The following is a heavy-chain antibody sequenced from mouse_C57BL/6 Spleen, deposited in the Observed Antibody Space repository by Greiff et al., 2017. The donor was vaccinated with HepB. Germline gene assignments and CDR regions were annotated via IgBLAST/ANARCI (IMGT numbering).Heavy chain of an antibody. CDR1: GFTFSSYA. Sequence: EVHLVESGGGLVKPGGSLKLSCAASGFTFSSYAMSWVRQTPEKRLEWVATISDGGSYTYYPDNVKGRFTISRDNAKNNLYLQMSHLKSEDTAMYYCARGEVPAWFAYWGQGTLVTVSA. CDR3: ARGEVPAWFAY. V-gene: IGHV5-4*01. CDR2: ISDGGSYT. J-gene: IGHJ3*01.